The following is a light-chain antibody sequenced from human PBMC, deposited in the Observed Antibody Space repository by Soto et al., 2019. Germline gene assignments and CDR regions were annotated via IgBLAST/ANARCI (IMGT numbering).Light chain of an antibody. V-gene: IGKV3-11*01. CDR1: QSVSSY. Sequence: EIVLTQSPATLSLSPGERATLSSRASQSVSSYLAWYQQKPGQAPRLLIYDASNRATGIPARFSGSGSGTDFPLAISGLAPGGFAGYYCQQRSNWHMYIVGQGTKLESK. CDR2: DAS. CDR3: QQRSNWHMYI. J-gene: IGKJ2*01.